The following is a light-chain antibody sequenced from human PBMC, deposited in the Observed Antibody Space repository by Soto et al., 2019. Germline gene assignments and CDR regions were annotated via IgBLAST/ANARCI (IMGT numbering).Light chain of an antibody. Sequence: QSVLTQPPSVSGAPGQRVTISCTGSSSNIGAGYDVHWYQQLPGTAPKLLIYGNSIRPSGVPDRFSGSKSGTSASLAITGLQAEDEADYYCQSYDSSLSGSVFGGGNKLTVL. CDR2: GNS. J-gene: IGLJ3*02. CDR3: QSYDSSLSGSV. CDR1: SSNIGAGYD. V-gene: IGLV1-40*01.